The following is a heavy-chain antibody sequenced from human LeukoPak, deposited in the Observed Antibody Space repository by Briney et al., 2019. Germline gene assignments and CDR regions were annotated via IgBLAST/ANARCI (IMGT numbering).Heavy chain of an antibody. J-gene: IGHJ6*03. V-gene: IGHV3-66*02. CDR1: GFTVSTNY. CDR3: ARATFWSGYQRDSWYMDV. Sequence: GXSLRLSCAASGFTVSTNYMSWVRQAPGRGLEWVSVIYSGGSTYYADSVKGRFTISRDNSKNTLYLQMSSLRAEDTAVYYCARATFWSGYQRDSWYMDVWGKGTTVTVSS. D-gene: IGHD3-3*01. CDR2: IYSGGST.